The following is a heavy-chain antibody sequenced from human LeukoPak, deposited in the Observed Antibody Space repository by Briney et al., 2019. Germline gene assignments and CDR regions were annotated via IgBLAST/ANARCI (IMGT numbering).Heavy chain of an antibody. V-gene: IGHV1-18*01. CDR2: ISVYNGKT. CDR1: GYAFTNYA. CDR3: ARGYCSSATCRHFDY. D-gene: IGHD2-2*01. Sequence: ASVTVSCKASGYAFTNYAISWVRQAPGQGLEWMGWISVYNGKTNYAQKLQGRVTMTADTSTTTAYMELRSLRSDDTAVYYCARGYCSSATCRHFDYWGQGALVTVSS. J-gene: IGHJ4*02.